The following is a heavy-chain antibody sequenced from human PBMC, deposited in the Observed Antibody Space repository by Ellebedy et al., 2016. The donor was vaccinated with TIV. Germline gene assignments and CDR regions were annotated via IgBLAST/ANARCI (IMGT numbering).Heavy chain of an antibody. CDR1: GYTFTSFG. J-gene: IGHJ3*02. D-gene: IGHD3-22*01. V-gene: IGHV1-18*01. CDR2: ISAYNGNT. Sequence: AASVQVSCKASGYTFTSFGISWVRHAPGHGLEWMGWISAYNGNTNYAQKPQGRVTMTTDTSTSTAYMSLRSLRSDDTSVYYCASPGGGYYESSGYYDIWGQGTMVTVSS. CDR3: ASPGGGYYESSGYYDI.